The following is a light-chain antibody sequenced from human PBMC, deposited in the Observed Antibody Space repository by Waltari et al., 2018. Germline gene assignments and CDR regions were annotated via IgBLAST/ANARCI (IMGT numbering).Light chain of an antibody. CDR3: SSFTTTNSWV. J-gene: IGLJ3*02. Sequence: HSALAQPASVSGSPGQSISISCTGTSSDVGAYNYVSWYQQHPGKAPRLMIYDVNNRPSGFSNRFSGSKSGNAASLTISGLQAEDEADYYCSSFTTTNSWVFGGGTKLTVL. CDR1: SSDVGAYNY. V-gene: IGLV2-14*03. CDR2: DVN.